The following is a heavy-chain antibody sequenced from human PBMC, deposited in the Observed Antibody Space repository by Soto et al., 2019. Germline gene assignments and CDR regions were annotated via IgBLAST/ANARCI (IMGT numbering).Heavy chain of an antibody. V-gene: IGHV3-30*18. CDR2: ISYDGNTK. Sequence: VRLVESGGGLAQPGGSLRLSCAVSGLSSRNFLAYDMHWVRQTPVKGLEGVAVISYDGNTKYYSESVKVRFTISRDNSKNTLYLHMSSLSVEDTAVYFCAKVAYDFWTTYNRQGVHFDSWCQVTLVTVSS. CDR3: AKVAYDFWTTYNRQGVHFDS. CDR1: GLSSRNFLAYD. J-gene: IGHJ5*01. D-gene: IGHD3-3*01.